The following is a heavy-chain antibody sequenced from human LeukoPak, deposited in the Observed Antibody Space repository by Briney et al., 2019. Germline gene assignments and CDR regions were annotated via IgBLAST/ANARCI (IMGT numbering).Heavy chain of an antibody. J-gene: IGHJ5*02. CDR1: GYAFSSTG. D-gene: IGHD6-13*01. CDR3: ARYSSSWSTFDP. Sequence: ASVKVSCKASGYAFSSTGLNWVRQAPGQGLEWMGWINPNSGGTKYAQKFQGRVTMTRDTSISTAYMELSRLRSDDTAVYYCARYSSSWSTFDPWGQGTLVTVSS. CDR2: INPNSGGT. V-gene: IGHV1-2*02.